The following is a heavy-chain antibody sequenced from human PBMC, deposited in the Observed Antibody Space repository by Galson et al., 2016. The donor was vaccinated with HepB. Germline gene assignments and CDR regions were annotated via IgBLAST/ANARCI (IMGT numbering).Heavy chain of an antibody. Sequence: SETLSLTCTVSGASISDYYCNWIRQSPGKGLEWIGYIYDRGNTNYRPSLPGRLSISIDVPKKQFSLRLSSVTAADTAVYYCASSGYSGSWGQGTLVTVSS. CDR2: IYDRGNT. J-gene: IGHJ4*02. CDR1: GASISDYY. CDR3: ASSGYSGS. V-gene: IGHV4-59*01. D-gene: IGHD6-13*01.